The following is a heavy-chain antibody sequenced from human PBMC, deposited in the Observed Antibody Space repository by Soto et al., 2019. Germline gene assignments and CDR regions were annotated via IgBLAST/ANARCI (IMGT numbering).Heavy chain of an antibody. CDR1: GFTFSSYW. CDR2: INSDGSGT. D-gene: IGHD3-10*01. Sequence: EVQLVESGGGLVQPGGSLRLSCAASGFTFSSYWMHWVRQAPGKGLVWVSRINSDGSGTSYADSVKGRFTISRDNAKNTLYLQMNSLRAEDTAVYYCARAATMVRAYYMDVWGKGTTVTVSS. CDR3: ARAATMVRAYYMDV. V-gene: IGHV3-74*01. J-gene: IGHJ6*03.